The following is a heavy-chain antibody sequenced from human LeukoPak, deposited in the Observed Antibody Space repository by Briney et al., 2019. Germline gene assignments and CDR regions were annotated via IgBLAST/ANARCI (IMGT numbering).Heavy chain of an antibody. CDR1: GYTFTGYY. Sequence: RASVKVSCKASGYTFTGYYMHWVRQAPGQGLEWMGWINPNSGGTNYAQKFQGRVIMTRDTSISTAYMELSRLRSDDTAVYYCARGYYDFWSGSDAFDIWGQGTMVTVSS. D-gene: IGHD3-3*01. J-gene: IGHJ3*02. CDR3: ARGYYDFWSGSDAFDI. V-gene: IGHV1-2*02. CDR2: INPNSGGT.